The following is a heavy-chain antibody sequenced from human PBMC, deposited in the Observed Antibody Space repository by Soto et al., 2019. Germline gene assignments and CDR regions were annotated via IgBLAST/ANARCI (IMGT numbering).Heavy chain of an antibody. J-gene: IGHJ4*02. Sequence: GESLKISCKGSGYSFTSYWIGWVRQMPGKGLEWMGIIYPGDSDTRYSPSFQGQVTISADKSISTAYLQWSSLKASDTAMYYCARPDKLLGGYSSGWYVRYWGQGTLVTVSS. CDR3: ARPDKLLGGYSSGWYVRY. D-gene: IGHD6-19*01. CDR2: IYPGDSDT. V-gene: IGHV5-51*01. CDR1: GYSFTSYW.